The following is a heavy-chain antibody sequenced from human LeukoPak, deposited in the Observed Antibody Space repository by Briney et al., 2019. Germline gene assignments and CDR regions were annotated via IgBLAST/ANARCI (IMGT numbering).Heavy chain of an antibody. D-gene: IGHD6-6*01. J-gene: IGHJ4*02. V-gene: IGHV4-59*01. CDR3: ARDSIAARGRAFDY. Sequence: SETLSLTCTVSGGSISSYYWSWIRQPPGKELEWIGYIYYSGSTNYNPSLKSRVTISVDTSKNQFSLKLSSVTAADTAVYYCARDSIAARGRAFDYWGQGTLVTVSS. CDR2: IYYSGST. CDR1: GGSISSYY.